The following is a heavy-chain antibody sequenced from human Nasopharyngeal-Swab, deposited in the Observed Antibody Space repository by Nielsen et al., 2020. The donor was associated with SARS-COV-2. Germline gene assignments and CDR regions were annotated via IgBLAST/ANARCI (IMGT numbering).Heavy chain of an antibody. V-gene: IGHV4-34*01. J-gene: IGHJ6*02. CDR1: GGSFSGYY. D-gene: IGHD4-17*01. CDR3: ARGSTVTTFYYYYYGMDV. CDR2: INHSGST. Sequence: SETLSLTCAVYGGSFSGYYWSWIRQPPGKGLEWIGEINHSGSTNYNPSLKSRVTISVDTSKNQFSLKLSSVTAADTAVYYCARGSTVTTFYYYYYGMDVWGQGTTVTRLL.